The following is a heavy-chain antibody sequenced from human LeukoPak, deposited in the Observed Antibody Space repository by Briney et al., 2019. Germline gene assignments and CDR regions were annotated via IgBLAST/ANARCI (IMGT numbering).Heavy chain of an antibody. V-gene: IGHV3-21*01. Sequence: GGSLRLSCAASGFTFSSYSMNWVRQAPGKGLEWVSSISSSSSYIYYADSVKGRFTISRDNAKNSLYLQMSSLRAEDTAVYYCARAPFGVVITTDYWGQGTLVTVSS. D-gene: IGHD3-3*01. CDR1: GFTFSSYS. J-gene: IGHJ4*02. CDR3: ARAPFGVVITTDY. CDR2: ISSSSSYI.